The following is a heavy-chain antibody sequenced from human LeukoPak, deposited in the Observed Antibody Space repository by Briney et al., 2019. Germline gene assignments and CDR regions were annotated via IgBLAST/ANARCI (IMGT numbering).Heavy chain of an antibody. D-gene: IGHD1-26*01. J-gene: IGHJ4*02. CDR1: GFTFSSYA. V-gene: IGHV3-30-3*01. CDR2: ISYDGSNK. Sequence: PGRSLRLSCAASGFTFSSYAMHWVRQAPGKGLEWVAVISYDGSNKYYADSVKGRCTISRDNSKNTLYLQMNSLRAEDTAVYYCARGRGPRETPYYFDYWGQGTLVTVSS. CDR3: ARGRGPRETPYYFDY.